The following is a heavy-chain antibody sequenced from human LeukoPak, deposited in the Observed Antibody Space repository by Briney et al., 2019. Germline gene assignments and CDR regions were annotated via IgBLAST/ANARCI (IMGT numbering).Heavy chain of an antibody. V-gene: IGHV4-59*12. CDR1: GGPISPYF. Sequence: SETLSLTCSVSGGPISPYFWSWIRQPPGKGLEWIGYIAYSGSTNYNPSLKSRVTISVDTSKNQFSLKLSSVTAADTAVYYCARENYYGMDVWGQGTTVTVSS. CDR2: IAYSGST. J-gene: IGHJ6*02. CDR3: ARENYYGMDV.